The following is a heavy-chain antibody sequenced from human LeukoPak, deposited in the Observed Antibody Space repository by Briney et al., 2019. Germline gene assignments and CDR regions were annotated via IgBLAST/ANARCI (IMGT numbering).Heavy chain of an antibody. Sequence: GSLILSCAASGFTFSTYGMSWVRQAPGKGPEWISAVAGNGGTTYSADSLKGRFTISRDNAKNSLYLQMNSLRAEDTAVYYCARVYNWNYGYWGQGTLVTVSS. D-gene: IGHD1-7*01. CDR2: VAGNGGTT. J-gene: IGHJ4*02. CDR3: ARVYNWNYGY. CDR1: GFTFSTYG. V-gene: IGHV3-23*01.